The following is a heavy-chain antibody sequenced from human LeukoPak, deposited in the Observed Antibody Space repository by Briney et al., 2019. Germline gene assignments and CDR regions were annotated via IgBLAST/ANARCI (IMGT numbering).Heavy chain of an antibody. Sequence: SVKVSCKASGYTFTGYYIHWVRQAPGQGLEWMGWLNPDGGGAYYAQSFQGRVTMTRDTSISTAYMELSSLRFDDTAVYYCARVGPIDYYYYPMDVWGQGTTVTVSS. CDR2: LNPDGGGA. CDR1: GYTFTGYY. CDR3: ARVGPIDYYYYPMDV. J-gene: IGHJ6*02. V-gene: IGHV1-2*02.